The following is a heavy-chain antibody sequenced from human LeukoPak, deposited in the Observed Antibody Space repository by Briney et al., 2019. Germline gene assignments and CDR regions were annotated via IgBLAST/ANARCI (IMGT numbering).Heavy chain of an antibody. J-gene: IGHJ4*02. D-gene: IGHD3-22*01. CDR3: ARELSRVITTTLGFDY. CDR2: IIPILGIA. CDR1: GGTFRSYA. V-gene: IGHV1-69*04. Sequence: SVKVSCKASGGTFRSYAISWVRQAPGQGLEWMGRIIPILGIANYAQKFQGRVTITADKSTSTAYMELSSLRSEDTAVYYCARELSRVITTTLGFDYWGQGTLVTVSS.